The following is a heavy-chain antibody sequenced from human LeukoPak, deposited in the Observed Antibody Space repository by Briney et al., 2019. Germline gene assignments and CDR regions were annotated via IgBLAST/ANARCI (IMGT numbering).Heavy chain of an antibody. CDR3: ARGNLGYDSSVGNY. D-gene: IGHD5-12*01. Sequence: ASVKVSCKASGYTFTSYPMNWVRQAPGQGLEWMGWINTNTGNPTYAPGFTGRFVFSLDTSVTTAYLQISSLKAEDTAIYYCARGNLGYDSSVGNYWGQGTLVTVSS. V-gene: IGHV7-4-1*02. CDR1: GYTFTSYP. J-gene: IGHJ4*02. CDR2: INTNTGNP.